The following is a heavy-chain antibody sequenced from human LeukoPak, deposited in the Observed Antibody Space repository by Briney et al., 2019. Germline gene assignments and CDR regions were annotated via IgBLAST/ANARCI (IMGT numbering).Heavy chain of an antibody. V-gene: IGHV3-30*02. CDR3: AKAGGYSSSWYSDY. CDR2: IQYDGSNI. D-gene: IGHD6-13*01. Sequence: GGSLRLSCAASGFTFSTYGMHWVRQAPGKGLEWVTFIQYDGSNIQYADSVKGRFTISRDNSKNTLYLQMNSLRAEDTAVYYCAKAGGYSSSWYSDYWGQGTLVTVSS. CDR1: GFTFSTYG. J-gene: IGHJ4*02.